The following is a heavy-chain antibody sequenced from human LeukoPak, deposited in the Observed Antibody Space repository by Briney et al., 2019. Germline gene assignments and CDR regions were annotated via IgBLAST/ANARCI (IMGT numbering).Heavy chain of an antibody. J-gene: IGHJ4*02. Sequence: GGSLRLSCDASGFSISDYYMSWIRQSPGKGLEWISYITPGGASTNYADSVKGRFTISRDKAKNSVALQLNSLRAEDTAVYYCTRQRRGTYYAFDWWGQGTLVTVSS. V-gene: IGHV3-11*01. D-gene: IGHD3-16*01. CDR3: TRQRRGTYYAFDW. CDR2: ITPGGAST. CDR1: GFSISDYY.